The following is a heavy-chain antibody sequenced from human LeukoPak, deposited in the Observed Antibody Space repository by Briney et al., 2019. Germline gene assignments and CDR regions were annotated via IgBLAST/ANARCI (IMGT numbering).Heavy chain of an antibody. CDR2: IKSDGST. V-gene: IGHV3-74*01. D-gene: IGHD3-22*01. CDR3: ARAPSEIGGYYPEYFRH. CDR1: GFTFSSYW. J-gene: IGHJ1*01. Sequence: PGGSLRLSCVASGFTFSSYWMHCVRQAPGKGLVWVSRIKSDGSTNYADSVKGRFTISRDNAKNTVSLQMNSLRAEDTGVYFCARAPSEIGGYYPEYFRHWGQGTLVTVSS.